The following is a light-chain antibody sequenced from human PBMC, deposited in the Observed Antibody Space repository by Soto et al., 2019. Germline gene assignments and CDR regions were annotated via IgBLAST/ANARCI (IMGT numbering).Light chain of an antibody. CDR2: RNN. CDR1: RSNIGRNF. Sequence: QSVLTQSPSASGIPGQRVTISCSGSRSNIGRNFAYWYQHVPGTAPRLLIQRNNERPSGVPDRFSGSKSGTSVSLAISGLRSDDEATYYCAAWDDTLDAQVFGGGTKLTVL. J-gene: IGLJ3*02. V-gene: IGLV1-47*01. CDR3: AAWDDTLDAQV.